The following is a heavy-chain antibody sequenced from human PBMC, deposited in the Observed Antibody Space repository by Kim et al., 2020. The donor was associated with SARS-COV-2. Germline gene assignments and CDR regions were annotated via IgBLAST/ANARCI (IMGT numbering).Heavy chain of an antibody. Sequence: SETLSLTCTVSGGSISSYYWSWIRQPPGKGLEWIGYIYYSGSTNYNPSLKSRVTISVDTSKNQFSLKLSSVTAADTAVYYCARCSIGWVFYYLGGGSLVT. CDR2: IYYSGST. D-gene: IGHD6-19*01. V-gene: IGHV4-59*01. CDR3: ARCSIGWVFYY. J-gene: IGHJ4*02. CDR1: GGSISSYY.